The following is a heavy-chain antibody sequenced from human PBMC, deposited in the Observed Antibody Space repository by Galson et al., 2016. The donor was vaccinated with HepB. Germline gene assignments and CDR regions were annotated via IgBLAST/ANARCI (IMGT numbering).Heavy chain of an antibody. V-gene: IGHV3-33*01. J-gene: IGHJ6*02. CDR3: ARDETGYWRSTSCYPYYHGMDV. Sequence: SLRLSCAASGFTFRSYALHWVRQAPGKGLAWVAVIWYDGSDKYYADYVKGRFTISRDNSKNTQYLQMNSLRAEDTAVYYCARDETGYWRSTSCYPYYHGMDVWGQGTTVTVS. CDR2: IWYDGSDK. CDR1: GFTFRSYA. D-gene: IGHD2-2*01.